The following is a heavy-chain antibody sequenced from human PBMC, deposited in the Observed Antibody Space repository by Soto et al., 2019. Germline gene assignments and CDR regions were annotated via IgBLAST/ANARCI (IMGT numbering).Heavy chain of an antibody. CDR1: KFTFASYV. Sequence: QVQLVESGGGVVQPERSQRLSCTASKFTFASYVMHWVRQAPGEGLEWVALISFDGTNKYYADSVKGRFTISRDNSKNTMYLQMNSLRPEYTAVYYCAREMIPMIMGGMSAMDVWGQGTTVTVS. CDR2: ISFDGTNK. CDR3: AREMIPMIMGGMSAMDV. V-gene: IGHV3-30*04. D-gene: IGHD3-22*01. J-gene: IGHJ6*02.